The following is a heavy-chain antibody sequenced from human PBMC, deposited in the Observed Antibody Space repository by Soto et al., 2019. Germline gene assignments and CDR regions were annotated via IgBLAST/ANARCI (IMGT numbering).Heavy chain of an antibody. CDR3: ARVTDSSGWYWAVDI. D-gene: IGHD6-19*01. CDR1: GFTFSSYG. J-gene: IGHJ3*02. V-gene: IGHV3-33*01. CDR2: IWYDGRNK. Sequence: QVQLVESGGGVVQPGRSLRLSCAASGFTFSSYGMHWVRQAPGKGLEWVAVIWYDGRNKFYADSVKGRFTISRDNSKNTLYLQMNSLRAEDTAVYYCARVTDSSGWYWAVDIWGQGTMVTVSS.